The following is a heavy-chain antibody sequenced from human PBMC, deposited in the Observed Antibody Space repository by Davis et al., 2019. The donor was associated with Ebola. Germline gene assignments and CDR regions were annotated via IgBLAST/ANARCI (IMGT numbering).Heavy chain of an antibody. CDR1: GGSISSSSYY. V-gene: IGHV4-39*01. CDR2: IYYSGST. J-gene: IGHJ4*02. Sequence: PSETLSLTCTVSGGSISSSSYYWGWIRQPPGKGLEWIGSIYYSGSTYYNPSLKSRVTISADTSKNQFSLKLSSVTAADTAVYYCASRPYSSSSGGDYRGQGTLVTVSS. D-gene: IGHD6-6*01. CDR3: ASRPYSSSSGGDY.